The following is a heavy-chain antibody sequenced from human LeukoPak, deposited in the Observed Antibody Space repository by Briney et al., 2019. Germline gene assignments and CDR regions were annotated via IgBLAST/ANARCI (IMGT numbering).Heavy chain of an antibody. D-gene: IGHD6-19*01. Sequence: GGSLRLSCAASGFTFSSYGMHWVRQAPGKGLEWVAVISYDGSNKYYADSVKGRFTISRDNSKNTLYLQMNSLKTEDTAVYYCTKGRYTSGGFDYWGQGTLVTVSS. J-gene: IGHJ4*02. CDR3: TKGRYTSGGFDY. CDR2: ISYDGSNK. V-gene: IGHV3-30*18. CDR1: GFTFSSYG.